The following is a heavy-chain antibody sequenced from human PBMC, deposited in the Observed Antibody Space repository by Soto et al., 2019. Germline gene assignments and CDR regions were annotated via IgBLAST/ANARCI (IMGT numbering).Heavy chain of an antibody. CDR2: ISTRSSYI. CDR3: AIGYGSDI. CDR1: GCTFGSYS. Sequence: GGSLRLSCAASGCTFGSYSMNWVRQAPGKGREWVSSISTRSSYIYYGDSVKGRFTISRDNAKNSLYLQMNNLSAEHTAVYYCAIGYGSDIWGQGTLVTVSS. J-gene: IGHJ4*02. V-gene: IGHV3-21*01. D-gene: IGHD3-10*01.